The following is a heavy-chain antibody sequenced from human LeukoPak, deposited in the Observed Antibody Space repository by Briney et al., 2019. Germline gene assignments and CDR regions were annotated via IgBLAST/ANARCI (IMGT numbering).Heavy chain of an antibody. D-gene: IGHD3-3*01. CDR2: ISSSSSYI. CDR3: ARAPVLRFLEWLFYVDY. Sequence: KSGGSLRLSCAASGFTFSSYSMNWVRQAPGKGLEWVSSISSSSSYIYYAGSVKGRFTISRDNAKNSLYLQMNSLRAEDTAVYYCARAPVLRFLEWLFYVDYWGQGTLVTVSS. CDR1: GFTFSSYS. J-gene: IGHJ4*02. V-gene: IGHV3-21*01.